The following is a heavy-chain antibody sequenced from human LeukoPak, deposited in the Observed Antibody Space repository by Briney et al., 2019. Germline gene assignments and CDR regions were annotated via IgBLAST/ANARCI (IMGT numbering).Heavy chain of an antibody. CDR2: ISYDGSNK. V-gene: IGHV3-30*18. Sequence: GGSLRLPCAASGFTFSSYGMHWVRQAPGKGLEWVAVISYDGSNKYYADSVKGRFTISRDNSKNTLYLQMNSLRAEDTAVYYCAKEHPYGDYYFDYWGQGTLVTVSS. J-gene: IGHJ4*02. CDR3: AKEHPYGDYYFDY. CDR1: GFTFSSYG. D-gene: IGHD4-17*01.